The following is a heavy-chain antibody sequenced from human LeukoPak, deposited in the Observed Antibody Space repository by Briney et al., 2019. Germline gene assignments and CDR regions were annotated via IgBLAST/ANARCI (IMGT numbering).Heavy chain of an antibody. V-gene: IGHV4-59*01. Sequence: PSETLSLTCTVSGGSISSYYWSWIRQPPGKGLEWIGYIYYSGSTNYNPSLKSRVTISVDTSKNQFSLKLSSVTAAVTAVYYCARDFGSGVDYWGQGTLVTVSS. D-gene: IGHD2-15*01. CDR2: IYYSGST. J-gene: IGHJ4*02. CDR3: ARDFGSGVDY. CDR1: GGSISSYY.